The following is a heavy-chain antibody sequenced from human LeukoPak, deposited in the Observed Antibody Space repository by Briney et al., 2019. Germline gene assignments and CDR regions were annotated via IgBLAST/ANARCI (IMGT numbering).Heavy chain of an antibody. CDR3: ARVGGATRFDY. J-gene: IGHJ4*02. D-gene: IGHD5-24*01. V-gene: IGHV4-59*01. Sequence: SETLSLTCTVSGGSISSYYWSWIRQPPGKGLEWIGYIYYSGSTNYNPSLKSRVTISVDTSKKQFSLKLSSVTAADTAVYYCARVGGATRFDYWGQGTLVTVSS. CDR2: IYYSGST. CDR1: GGSISSYY.